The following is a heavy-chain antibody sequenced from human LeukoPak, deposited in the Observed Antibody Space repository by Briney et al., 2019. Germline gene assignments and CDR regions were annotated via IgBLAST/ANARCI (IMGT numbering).Heavy chain of an antibody. D-gene: IGHD4-23*01. Sequence: GGSLRLSCAASGFIVNSNYMSWVRQAPGKGLECVSFIHSGGSTYYADSVKGRFTISSDNSKNTLYLQMNRLRAEDTAVYYCARDDYGGNSHYAYDIWGQGTMVTVPS. CDR1: GFIVNSNY. J-gene: IGHJ3*02. CDR2: IHSGGST. V-gene: IGHV3-66*01. CDR3: ARDDYGGNSHYAYDI.